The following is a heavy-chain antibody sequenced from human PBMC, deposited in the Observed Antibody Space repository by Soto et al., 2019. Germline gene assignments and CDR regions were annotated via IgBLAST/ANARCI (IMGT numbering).Heavy chain of an antibody. J-gene: IGHJ4*02. V-gene: IGHV4-61*01. CDR2: IYYSGST. CDR3: SRDATIYGDPYYFDY. Sequence: SETLSLTCTVSGGFISSSSSYWGWIGQTPGKGLEWIGYIYYSGSTNYNPSLKSRVTISVDTSKNQFSLKLSSVTAADTALYYCSRDATIYGDPYYFDYWRQGTLVTVSS. D-gene: IGHD4-17*01. CDR1: GGFISSSSSY.